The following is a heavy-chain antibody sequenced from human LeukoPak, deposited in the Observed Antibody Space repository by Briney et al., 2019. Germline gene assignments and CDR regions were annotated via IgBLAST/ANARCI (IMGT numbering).Heavy chain of an antibody. Sequence: GGSLRLSCAASGFAFDDYAMHWVRHAPGKGLEWVSLVSWVCGVTYYADSVKGRVTISRDNSKNSLYMQMNSLRAEDTALYYCAKDIVVVPAAVRREPSYYYYDGMDVWGKGTTVTVSS. V-gene: IGHV3-43D*04. D-gene: IGHD2-2*01. CDR2: VSWVCGVT. J-gene: IGHJ6*04. CDR3: AKDIVVVPAAVRREPSYYYYDGMDV. CDR1: GFAFDDYA.